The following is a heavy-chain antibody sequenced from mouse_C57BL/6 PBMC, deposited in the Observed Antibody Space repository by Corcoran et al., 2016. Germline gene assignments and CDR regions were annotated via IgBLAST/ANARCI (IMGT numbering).Heavy chain of an antibody. D-gene: IGHD1-1*01. CDR1: GYTFTDYY. J-gene: IGHJ2*01. V-gene: IGHV1-19*01. Sequence: EVQLQQSGPVLVKPGASVKMSCKASGYTFTDYYMNWVKQSHGKSLEWIGVINPYNCGTSYNQKFKGKATLTVDKSSSTAYMELNSLTSEDSAVYYCARNYGSSYYFDYWGQGTTLTVSS. CDR2: INPYNCGT. CDR3: ARNYGSSYYFDY.